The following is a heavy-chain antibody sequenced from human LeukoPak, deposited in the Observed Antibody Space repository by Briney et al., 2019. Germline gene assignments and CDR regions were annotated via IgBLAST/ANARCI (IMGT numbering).Heavy chain of an antibody. J-gene: IGHJ4*02. CDR2: IIYRGTSI. V-gene: IGHV3-48*03. Sequence: GSLRLSSAASGFTFSSYEMNWVRPAPGKGLEWVSYIIYRGTSIDYADSVKGRFTISSDNAKNSLYLQMNSLRAEDTAVYYWARVILFDYWGQGTLVTVSS. D-gene: IGHD3-22*01. CDR1: GFTFSSYE. CDR3: ARVILFDY.